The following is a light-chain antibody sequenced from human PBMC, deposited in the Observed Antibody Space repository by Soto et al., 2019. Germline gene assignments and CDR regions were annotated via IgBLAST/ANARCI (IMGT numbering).Light chain of an antibody. CDR3: QQYNNWHRAT. CDR2: RTS. Sequence: EIVMTQSPATLSVSPGERATLSCRASQSISSKLAWYQQKPGQAPRLLMFRTSSSATGFPARFSGSGSGTEFNLTISSLQYEDFGVYYCQQYNNWHRATFGGGTKVDIK. J-gene: IGKJ4*01. V-gene: IGKV3-15*01. CDR1: QSISSK.